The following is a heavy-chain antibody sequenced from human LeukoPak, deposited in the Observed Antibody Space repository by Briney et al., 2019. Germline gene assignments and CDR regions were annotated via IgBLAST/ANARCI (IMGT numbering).Heavy chain of an antibody. V-gene: IGHV3-33*01. D-gene: IGHD3-10*01. CDR2: LWFDGSKE. Sequence: GTSLLLSCTASGFNFGRFGMHWVRPAPGQGPEWVAVLWFDGSKEFYAESVKGRFNISRDNSKDTLYLHMSNLRAGDTAMYYCVRGGENFFDYWGQGTLVTVSS. CDR3: VRGGENFFDY. J-gene: IGHJ4*02. CDR1: GFNFGRFG.